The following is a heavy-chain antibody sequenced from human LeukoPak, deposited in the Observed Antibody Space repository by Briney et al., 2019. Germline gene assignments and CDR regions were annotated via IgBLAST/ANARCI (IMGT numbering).Heavy chain of an antibody. CDR1: GFTFSSYW. CDR3: ARDNGDIVVVVAATQFDY. Sequence: PGGSLRLSCAASGFTFSSYWMSWVRQAPGKGLEWVANIKQDGSEKYYVDSVKGRFTISRDNAKNSLYLQMNSLRAEDTAVYYCARDNGDIVVVVAATQFDYWGQGTLVTVSS. CDR2: IKQDGSEK. V-gene: IGHV3-7*01. J-gene: IGHJ4*02. D-gene: IGHD2-15*01.